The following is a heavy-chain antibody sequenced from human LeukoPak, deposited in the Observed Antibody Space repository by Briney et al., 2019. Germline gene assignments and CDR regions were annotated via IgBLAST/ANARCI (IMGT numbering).Heavy chain of an antibody. D-gene: IGHD4-23*01. Sequence: GESLRLSCAPSVFPFRTYSTMGAPHAPGGGVRGGSSATDPRGKYYSDSGRGRFTVSKDDTESTLYLQMSSLRAEDTAIYFCAQGSTGGKVDWFDPWGQGTLVTVSS. CDR3: AQGSTGGKVDWFDP. J-gene: IGHJ5*02. CDR2: ATDPRGK. CDR1: VFPFRTYS. V-gene: IGHV3-23*01.